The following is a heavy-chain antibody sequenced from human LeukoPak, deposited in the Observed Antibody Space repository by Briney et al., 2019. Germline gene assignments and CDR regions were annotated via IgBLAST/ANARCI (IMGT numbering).Heavy chain of an antibody. CDR1: GGSISSYY. J-gene: IGHJ4*02. V-gene: IGHV4-59*01. CDR2: VHYSGST. Sequence: PSETLSLTCTVSGGSISSYYWSWIRQPPGKGLEWIGYVHYSGSTNYKPSLKSRVTISVDTSKNQFSLKLSSVTAADTAVYYCARRFGGNYYYFDYWGQGTLVTVSS. CDR3: ARRFGGNYYYFDY. D-gene: IGHD1-26*01.